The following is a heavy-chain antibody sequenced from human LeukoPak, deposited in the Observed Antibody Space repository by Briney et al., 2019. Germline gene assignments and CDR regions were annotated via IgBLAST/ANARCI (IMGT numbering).Heavy chain of an antibody. Sequence: SETLSLTCTVSGGSISSYYWSWIRQPPGKGLEWIGYIYYSGSTNYNPSLKSRVTISVDTSKNQFSLKLSSVTAADTAVYYCARLRATAKDIVVVPAANVDYWGQGTLVTVSS. CDR2: IYYSGST. J-gene: IGHJ4*02. D-gene: IGHD2-2*01. CDR1: GGSISSYY. CDR3: ARLRATAKDIVVVPAANVDY. V-gene: IGHV4-59*08.